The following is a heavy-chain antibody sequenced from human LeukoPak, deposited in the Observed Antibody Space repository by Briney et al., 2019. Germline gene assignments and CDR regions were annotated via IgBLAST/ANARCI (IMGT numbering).Heavy chain of an antibody. J-gene: IGHJ4*02. CDR2: IRYDGSNK. CDR3: AKLQTSSFDY. V-gene: IGHV3-30*02. Sequence: GGSLRLSCAAPGFTFSSYGMHWVRQAPGKGLEWVAFIRYDGSNKYYADSVKGRFTISRDNSKNTLYLQMNSLRAEDTAVYYCAKLQTSSFDYWGQGTLVTVSS. CDR1: GFTFSSYG.